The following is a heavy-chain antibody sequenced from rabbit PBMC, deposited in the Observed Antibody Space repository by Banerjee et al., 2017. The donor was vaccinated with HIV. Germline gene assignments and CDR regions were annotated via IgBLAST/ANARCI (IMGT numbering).Heavy chain of an antibody. CDR1: GFSISSSNW. D-gene: IGHD4-1*01. J-gene: IGHJ6*01. CDR2: IFTGSIDNT. Sequence: EESGGGLVKPEGSLTLTCTASGFSISSSNWIRWVRQAPGKGLEWIACIFTGSIDNTYYATWAKGRFTISKTSSTTVTLQMTSLTAADTASYFCARGGSSSGWGFGLWGPGTLVTVS. CDR3: ARGGSSSGWGFGL. V-gene: IGHV1S45*01.